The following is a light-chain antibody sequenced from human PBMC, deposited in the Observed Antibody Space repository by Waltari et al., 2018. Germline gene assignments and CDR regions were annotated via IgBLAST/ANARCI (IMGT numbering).Light chain of an antibody. J-gene: IGKJ2*01. CDR3: QQYYSLPYT. CDR1: QSVNTY. V-gene: IGKV3-15*01. CDR2: GAF. Sequence: EIVLTQSPATLSVSPGERATLSCRASQSVNTYLAWYQQKPGQAPRILISGAFSRATGISARFSGSGSGTDFTLTISSLQAEDVAVYYCQQYYSLPYTIGPGTRLEIK.